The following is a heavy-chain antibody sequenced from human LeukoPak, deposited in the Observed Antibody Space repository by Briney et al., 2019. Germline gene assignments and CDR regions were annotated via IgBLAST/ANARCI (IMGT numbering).Heavy chain of an antibody. Sequence: GGSLRLSCSASGFTFSTYAMSWVRQAPGKGLEWVSGVSGSGRSTYYADSVKGRFTISRDNSKNRLNLQMNSLRVEDTAVYYCAKASDSSGYYEGYFQNWGQGTLVTVFS. V-gene: IGHV3-23*01. J-gene: IGHJ1*01. CDR2: VSGSGRST. CDR3: AKASDSSGYYEGYFQN. CDR1: GFTFSTYA. D-gene: IGHD3-22*01.